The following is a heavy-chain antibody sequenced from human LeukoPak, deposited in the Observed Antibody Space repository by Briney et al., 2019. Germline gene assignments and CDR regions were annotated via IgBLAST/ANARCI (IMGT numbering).Heavy chain of an antibody. V-gene: IGHV4-34*01. J-gene: IGHJ4*02. CDR2: INHSGST. D-gene: IGHD3-10*01. CDR3: AEQSYYGSGSYLFDY. Sequence: PSETLSLTCAVYGGSFSGYYWSWIRQPPGKGLEWIGGINHSGSTNYNPSLKSRVTISVDTSKNQFSLKLSSVTAADTAVYYCAEQSYYGSGSYLFDYWGQGTLVTVSS. CDR1: GGSFSGYY.